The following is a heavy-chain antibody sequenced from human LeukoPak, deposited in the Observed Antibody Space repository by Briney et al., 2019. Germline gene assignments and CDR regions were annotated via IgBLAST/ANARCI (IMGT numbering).Heavy chain of an antibody. Sequence: SQTLSLTCTVSGGSISSSRFYWSWIRQPAGKGLEWIGCIYTSGSTNYNPSLKSRVTISVDKSKNQFSLKLSSVTAADTAVYYCARAPYSSRGFDYWGQGTLVTVSS. CDR3: ARAPYSSRGFDY. CDR2: IYTSGST. J-gene: IGHJ4*02. CDR1: GGSISSSRFY. V-gene: IGHV4-61*02. D-gene: IGHD6-13*01.